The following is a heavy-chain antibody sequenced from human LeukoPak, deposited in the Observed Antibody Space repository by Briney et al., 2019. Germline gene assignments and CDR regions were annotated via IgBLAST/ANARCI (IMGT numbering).Heavy chain of an antibody. D-gene: IGHD1-26*01. CDR3: TTDRHSGSYFERDAFDI. Sequence: GGSLRLSCAASGSTFSNAWMNWVRQAPGKGLEWVGRIKSKTDGGTTDYAAPVKGRFTISRDDSKNTLYLQMNSLKTEDTAVYYCTTDRHSGSYFERDAFDIWGQGTMVTVSS. V-gene: IGHV3-15*07. J-gene: IGHJ3*02. CDR2: IKSKTDGGTT. CDR1: GSTFSNAW.